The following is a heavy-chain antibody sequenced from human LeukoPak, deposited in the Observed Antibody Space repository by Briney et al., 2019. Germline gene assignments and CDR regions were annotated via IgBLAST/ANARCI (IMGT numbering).Heavy chain of an antibody. CDR3: ATQSITLVVVISPFDY. D-gene: IGHD3-22*01. J-gene: IGHJ4*02. CDR2: IQDDGATT. V-gene: IGHV3-30*02. CDR1: GLTFSNFP. Sequence: PGGSLRLSCAASGLTFSNFPMHWVRQAPGKGPEWVALIQDDGATTNYADSVRGRFTISRDNSKSTVYLQMNSLKPDDTAVYYCATQSITLVVVISPFDYWGQGTLVTVSS.